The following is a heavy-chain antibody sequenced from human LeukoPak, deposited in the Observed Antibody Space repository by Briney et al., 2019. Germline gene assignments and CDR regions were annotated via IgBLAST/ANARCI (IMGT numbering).Heavy chain of an antibody. V-gene: IGHV3-30-3*01. J-gene: IGHJ6*02. D-gene: IGHD3-3*01. CDR2: ISYDGSNK. CDR1: GFTFSSYA. Sequence: GRSLRLSCAASGFTFSSYAMHWVRQAPGKGLEWVAVISYDGSNKYYADSVKGRFTISRDNSKNTLYLQMNSLRAEDTAVYYCARGNTIFGVVIYYYYGMDVWGQGTTVTVSS. CDR3: ARGNTIFGVVIYYYYGMDV.